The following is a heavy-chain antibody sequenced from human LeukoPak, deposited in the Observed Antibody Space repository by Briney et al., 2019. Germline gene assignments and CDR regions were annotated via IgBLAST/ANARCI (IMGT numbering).Heavy chain of an antibody. Sequence: GGSLRLSCAASGFTFSSYAMSWVRQAPGKGLEWVSAISGSGGSTYYADSVKGRFTISRDNSKNTLYLQMNSLRAEDTDVYYCAKGGPPYYVFWGVKTWSAPGARETLVTVP. V-gene: IGHV3-23*01. J-gene: IGHJ5*02. CDR3: AKGGPPYYVFWGVKTWSAP. CDR1: GFTFSSYA. D-gene: IGHD3-3*01. CDR2: ISGSGGST.